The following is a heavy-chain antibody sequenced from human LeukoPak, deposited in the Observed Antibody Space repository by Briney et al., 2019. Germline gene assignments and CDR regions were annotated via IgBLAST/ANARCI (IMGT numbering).Heavy chain of an antibody. CDR3: ARDSGGSDSSSWYARYYYYYMDV. CDR2: IYYSGST. J-gene: IGHJ6*03. CDR1: GGSISSYY. D-gene: IGHD6-13*01. V-gene: IGHV4-59*01. Sequence: SETLSLTCTVSGGSISSYYWSWIRQPPGKGLESIGYIYYSGSTNYNPSLKSRVTISVDTSKNQFSLKLSSVTAADTAVYYCARDSGGSDSSSWYARYYYYYMDVWGKGTTVTVSS.